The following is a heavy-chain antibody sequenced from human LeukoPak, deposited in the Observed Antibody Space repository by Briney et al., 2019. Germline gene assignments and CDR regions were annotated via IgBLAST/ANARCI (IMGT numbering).Heavy chain of an antibody. CDR2: IYPGDSDT. Sequence: GESLKISCKGSGYSFTSYWIGWVRQMPGKGLERIGIIYPGDSDTRYSPSFQGQVTISADKSISTAYLQWSSLKASDTAMYYCARHPDCDDYGAYCSLFDYWGQGTLVTVSS. CDR1: GYSFTSYW. J-gene: IGHJ4*02. CDR3: ARHPDCDDYGAYCSLFDY. D-gene: IGHD4-17*01. V-gene: IGHV5-51*01.